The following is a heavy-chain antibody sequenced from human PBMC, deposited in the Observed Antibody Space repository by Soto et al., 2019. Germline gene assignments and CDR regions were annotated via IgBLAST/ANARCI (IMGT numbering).Heavy chain of an antibody. D-gene: IGHD3-9*01. CDR1: GFTFSGYW. CDR3: ARASPRGRYFDWLIFPLGH. CDR2: ISWDGGST. Sequence: GGSLRLSCAASGFTFSGYWMHWVRQAPGKGLEWVSLISWDGGSTYYADSVKGRFTISRDTAKNSLYLQMNSLRAEDTALYFCARASPRGRYFDWLIFPLGHWGQGTLVTVSS. J-gene: IGHJ4*02. V-gene: IGHV3-43*01.